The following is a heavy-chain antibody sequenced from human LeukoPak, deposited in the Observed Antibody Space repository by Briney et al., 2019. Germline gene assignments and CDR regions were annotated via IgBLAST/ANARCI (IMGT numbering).Heavy chain of an antibody. D-gene: IGHD6-6*01. CDR2: ISSSGSTI. V-gene: IGHV3-48*04. Sequence: GGSLRLSCAASGFTFSTYWMSWVRQAPGKGLEWVSYISSSGSTIYYADSVKGRFTISRDNAKNSLYLQMNSLRAEDTAVYYCARYSSSSLAPPGNWFDPWGQGTLVTGSS. CDR3: ARYSSSSLAPPGNWFDP. J-gene: IGHJ5*02. CDR1: GFTFSTYW.